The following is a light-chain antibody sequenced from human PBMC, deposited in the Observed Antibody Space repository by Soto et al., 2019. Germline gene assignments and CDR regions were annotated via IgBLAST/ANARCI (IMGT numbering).Light chain of an antibody. Sequence: EIVMTQSPATLSVSPGERATLSCRASQSVNSNLAWYQQKPGQAPSLLIYGASTRATGVPARFRGSGSGTEFNPSIRSLQSEAFALSYCQQYNNCPPYTFGQGTKLEIK. CDR1: QSVNSN. CDR3: QQYNNCPPYT. CDR2: GAS. J-gene: IGKJ2*01. V-gene: IGKV3-15*01.